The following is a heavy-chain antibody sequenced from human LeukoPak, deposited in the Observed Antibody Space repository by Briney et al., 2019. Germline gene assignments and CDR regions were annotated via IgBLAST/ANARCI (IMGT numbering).Heavy chain of an antibody. J-gene: IGHJ4*02. CDR2: IIPIFGTA. D-gene: IGHD5-18*01. Sequence: SVKVSCKASGGTFSGYAISWVRQAPGQGLEWMGGIIPIFGTANYAQKFQGRVTITADESTSTAYMELSSLRSEDTAVYYCARARIQLWLRANHYYFDYWGQGTLVTVSS. CDR3: ARARIQLWLRANHYYFDY. V-gene: IGHV1-69*13. CDR1: GGTFSGYA.